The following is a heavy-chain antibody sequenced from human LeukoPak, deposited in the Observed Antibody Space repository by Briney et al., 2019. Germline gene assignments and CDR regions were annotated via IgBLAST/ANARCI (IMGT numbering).Heavy chain of an antibody. V-gene: IGHV1-24*01. CDR1: GYTLTELS. D-gene: IGHD2-15*01. CDR3: ARGRYCSGGNCWAIYYYYMDV. J-gene: IGHJ6*03. Sequence: AASVKVSCKVSGYTLTELSMHWVRQAPGKGLEWMGGFDPEDGETIYAQKFQGRVTMTEDTSTDTAYMELSSLRSEDTAVYYCARGRYCSGGNCWAIYYYYMDVWGKGTTVTVSS. CDR2: FDPEDGET.